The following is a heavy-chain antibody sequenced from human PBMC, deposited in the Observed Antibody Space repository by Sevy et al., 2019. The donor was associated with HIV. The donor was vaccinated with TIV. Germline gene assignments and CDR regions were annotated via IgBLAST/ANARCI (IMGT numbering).Heavy chain of an antibody. Sequence: GGSLRLSCAASGFTFSSYSMNWVRQAPGKGLEWVSYISSSSSTIYYARSVKGRFTISRDNAKNSLYLQMNSLRDEDTAVYYCAREHYYDSSGYYHDQDFDYWGQGTLVTVSS. CDR2: ISSSSSTI. J-gene: IGHJ4*02. V-gene: IGHV3-48*02. CDR1: GFTFSSYS. D-gene: IGHD3-22*01. CDR3: AREHYYDSSGYYHDQDFDY.